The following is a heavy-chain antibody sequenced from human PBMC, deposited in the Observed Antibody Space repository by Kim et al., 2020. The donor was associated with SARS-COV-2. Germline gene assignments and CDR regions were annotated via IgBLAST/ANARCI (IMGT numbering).Heavy chain of an antibody. Sequence: TPSHKSRVTISVDTSKNQFSLKLSSVTAADTAVYYCARQTPPIAAAYDYWGQGTLVTVSS. V-gene: IGHV4-59*08. J-gene: IGHJ4*02. CDR3: ARQTPPIAAAYDY. D-gene: IGHD6-13*01.